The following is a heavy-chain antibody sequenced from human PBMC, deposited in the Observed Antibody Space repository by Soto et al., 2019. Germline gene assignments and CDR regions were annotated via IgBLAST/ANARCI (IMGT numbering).Heavy chain of an antibody. CDR2: ISYSGST. CDR1: GGSISSGGYY. CDR3: ARGNDSSGYYYYYYGMDV. V-gene: IGHV4-31*03. J-gene: IGHJ6*02. Sequence: QVQLQESGPGLVKPSQTLSLTCTVSGGSISSGGYYWSWIRQHPGKGLEWIGYISYSGSTYYNPSTQSRVTISVDKSKNQFSLKLSSVTAADTAVYYCARGNDSSGYYYYYYGMDVWGQGTTVTVSS. D-gene: IGHD3-22*01.